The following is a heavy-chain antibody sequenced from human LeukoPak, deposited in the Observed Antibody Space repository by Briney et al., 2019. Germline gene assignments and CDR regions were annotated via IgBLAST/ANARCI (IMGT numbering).Heavy chain of an antibody. CDR1: GGSISSYY. D-gene: IGHD3-3*01. V-gene: IGHV4-59*12. CDR3: ARGTQRGAVLRFLKGPYYFDY. Sequence: SETLSLTCTVSGGSISSYYWSWIRQPPGKGLEWIGYIYYSGSTNYNPSLKSRVTISVDTSKNQFSLKLSSVTAADTAVYYCARGTQRGAVLRFLKGPYYFDYWGQGTLVTVSS. CDR2: IYYSGST. J-gene: IGHJ4*02.